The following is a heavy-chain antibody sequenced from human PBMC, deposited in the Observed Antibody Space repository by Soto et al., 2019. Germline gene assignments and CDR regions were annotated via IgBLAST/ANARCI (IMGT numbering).Heavy chain of an antibody. Sequence: ASVKVSCKASGYTFNAYAITWVRQAPGQGLEWMGWISGYNGNTNYAQTLQGRGTMTTDTSTSTAYLELRSLRSDDTAVYYCARTVEYDSIPYYYADFWGQGTLVTVSS. V-gene: IGHV1-18*01. CDR1: GYTFNAYA. CDR2: ISGYNGNT. D-gene: IGHD2-21*01. CDR3: ARTVEYDSIPYYYADF. J-gene: IGHJ4*01.